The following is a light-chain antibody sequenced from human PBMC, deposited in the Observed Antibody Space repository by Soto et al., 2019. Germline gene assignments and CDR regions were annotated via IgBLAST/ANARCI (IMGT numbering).Light chain of an antibody. CDR3: QQCYSTPPWT. Sequence: DIQMTQSPSSLSASVGDRVTITCRASQSISSYLNWYQQKPGKAPKLLIYAASSLQSGVPSRFSGSGSGTDFTLTISSLQPEDFATYYCQQCYSTPPWTFGQGTKVEIK. CDR1: QSISSY. V-gene: IGKV1-39*01. J-gene: IGKJ1*01. CDR2: AAS.